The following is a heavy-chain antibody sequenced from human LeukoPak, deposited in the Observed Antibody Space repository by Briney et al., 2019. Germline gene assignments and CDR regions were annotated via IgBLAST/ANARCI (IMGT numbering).Heavy chain of an antibody. CDR3: ARGRYQYYYDSSGYLYWFDY. Sequence: SETLSLTCAVYGGSFSGYYWSWIRQPPGKGLEWIGEINHSGSTNYNPSLKSRVTISVDTSKNQFSLRLSSVTAADTAVYYCARGRYQYYYDSSGYLYWFDYWGQGTLVTVSS. J-gene: IGHJ4*02. CDR2: INHSGST. D-gene: IGHD3-22*01. CDR1: GGSFSGYY. V-gene: IGHV4-34*01.